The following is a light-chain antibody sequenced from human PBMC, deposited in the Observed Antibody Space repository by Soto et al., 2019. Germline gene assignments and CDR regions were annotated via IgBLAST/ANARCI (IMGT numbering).Light chain of an antibody. V-gene: IGKV1-33*01. CDR2: DAS. CDR3: LQFHNLPT. J-gene: IGKJ4*01. CDR1: QDISNY. Sequence: DIQMTQSPSSLSASVGDRVTTTCQASQDISNYLNWYQHKPGKAPQILIYDASTLETGVPSRFSGSGSGTDFTFTISSLQPEDIATYYCLQFHNLPTFGGGTKVDIK.